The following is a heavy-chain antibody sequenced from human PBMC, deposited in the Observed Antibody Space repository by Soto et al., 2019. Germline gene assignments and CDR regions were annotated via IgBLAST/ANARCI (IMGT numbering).Heavy chain of an antibody. CDR3: ARGLNGYLHYFDY. CDR1: GYTFTSXA. CDR2: INAGNGNT. V-gene: IGHV1-3*01. D-gene: IGHD5-18*01. Sequence: ASVKVSCKASGYTFTSXAMHWVRQAPGQRLEWMGWINAGNGNTKYSQKFQGRVTITRDTSASTAYMELSSLRSEDTAVYYCARGLNGYLHYFDYWGQGTLVTVSS. J-gene: IGHJ4*02.